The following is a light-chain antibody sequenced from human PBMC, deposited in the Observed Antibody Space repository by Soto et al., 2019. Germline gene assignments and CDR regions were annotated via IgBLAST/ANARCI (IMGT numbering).Light chain of an antibody. CDR1: SSDIGAYNY. CDR3: SSFTTRTNLGV. V-gene: IGLV2-14*03. Sequence: QSALTQPASVAGSPGQTITISCTGTSSDIGAYNYVSWYQQHPGKAPKLVIYDVSNLPSGVSNRFSGSKSGNTAFLTISGLQTDDEADYYCSSFTTRTNLGVLGTRSKVT. CDR2: DVS. J-gene: IGLJ1*01.